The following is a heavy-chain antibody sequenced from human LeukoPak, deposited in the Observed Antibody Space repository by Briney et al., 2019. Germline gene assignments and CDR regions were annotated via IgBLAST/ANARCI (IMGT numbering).Heavy chain of an antibody. V-gene: IGHV1-46*01. Sequence: GASVKVSCKASGYTFTSYYMHWVRQAPGQGLEWMGIINPSGGSTSYAQKFQGRVTITADTSTDTAYMELSSLRSEDTAVYYCATGDLVVPANWGQGTLVTVSS. J-gene: IGHJ4*02. CDR3: ATGDLVVPAN. D-gene: IGHD2-2*01. CDR1: GYTFTSYY. CDR2: INPSGGST.